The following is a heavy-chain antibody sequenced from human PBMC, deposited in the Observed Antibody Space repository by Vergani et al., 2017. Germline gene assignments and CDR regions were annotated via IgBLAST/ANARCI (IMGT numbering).Heavy chain of an antibody. CDR2: ISGYDGKT. J-gene: IGHJ6*03. CDR3: ARGGSIAAPSYLYYFYMDV. CDR1: GYSFNSYG. V-gene: IGHV1-18*01. Sequence: QVQLVQSGAEMKKPGASMNVSCKTSGYSFNSYGINWVRQAPGQGLEWLGWISGYDGKTKYVEKLQGRITVTIHTSTNSAYMELRGLRSDDTAVYYCARGGSIAAPSYLYYFYMDVWGKGTSVTVSS. D-gene: IGHD6-6*01.